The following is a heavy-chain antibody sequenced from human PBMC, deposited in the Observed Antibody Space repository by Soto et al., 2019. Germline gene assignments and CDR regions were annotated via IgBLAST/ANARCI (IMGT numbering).Heavy chain of an antibody. D-gene: IGHD2-15*01. J-gene: IGHJ4*02. CDR1: GGSISSYY. CDR2: INHGGST. Sequence: SETLSLTCTVSGGSISSYYWSWIRQPPGKGLEWIGEINHGGSTNYNPSLKSRVTISVDTSENQFSLKLRSVTAADTAVYYCASHRRVVWAQGNLVPVSS. CDR3: ASHRRVV. V-gene: IGHV4-34*01.